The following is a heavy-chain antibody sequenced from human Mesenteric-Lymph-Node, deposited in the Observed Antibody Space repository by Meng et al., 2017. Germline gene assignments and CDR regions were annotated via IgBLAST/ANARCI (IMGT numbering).Heavy chain of an antibody. CDR1: GFTFSSYA. V-gene: IGHV3-30*01. J-gene: IGHJ3*02. CDR2: ISYDGSNK. D-gene: IGHD6-19*01. CDR3: AREKQDSSGWYLHPPDAFDI. Sequence: GESLKISCAASGFTFSSYAMHWVRQAPGKGLEWVAVISYDGSNKYYADSVKGRFTISRDKSKNTLYLQMNSLRAEDTAVYYCAREKQDSSGWYLHPPDAFDIWGQGTMVTVSS.